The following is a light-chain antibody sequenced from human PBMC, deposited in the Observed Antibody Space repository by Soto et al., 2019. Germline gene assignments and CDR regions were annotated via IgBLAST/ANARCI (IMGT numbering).Light chain of an antibody. Sequence: QSVLTQPPSVSGAPGRTVTISCTGSSSNIGARYEVHWYQQVPGTAPKLLIYEDFRRPSGVPDRFSGSKSGASASLAITGLQSEDEAEYYCQSYDSSLSSVVFGGGTKRTVL. J-gene: IGLJ3*02. CDR1: SSNIGARYE. V-gene: IGLV1-40*01. CDR3: QSYDSSLSSVV. CDR2: EDF.